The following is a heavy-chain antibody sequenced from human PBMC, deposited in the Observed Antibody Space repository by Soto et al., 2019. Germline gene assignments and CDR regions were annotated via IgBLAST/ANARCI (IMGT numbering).Heavy chain of an antibody. V-gene: IGHV4-59*01. CDR2: IYYSGST. Sequence: SETLSLTCTVSGGSISSYYWSWIRQPPGKGLEWIGYIYYSGSTNYNPSLKSRVTISVDTSKNQFSLKLSSVTAADTAVYYCATLSRGRDSSGYYYYYFDYWGQGTLVTVS. D-gene: IGHD3-22*01. J-gene: IGHJ4*02. CDR1: GGSISSYY. CDR3: ATLSRGRDSSGYYYYYFDY.